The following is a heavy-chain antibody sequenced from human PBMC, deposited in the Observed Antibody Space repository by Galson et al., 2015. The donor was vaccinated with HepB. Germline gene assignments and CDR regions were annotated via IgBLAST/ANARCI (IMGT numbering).Heavy chain of an antibody. CDR1: GYTFTSYG. D-gene: IGHD6-19*01. J-gene: IGHJ5*02. CDR3: ARDFVEQWLLSGPFEAGENWFDP. Sequence: SVKVSCKASGYTFTSYGINWVRQAPGQGLEWMGWINPNSRNTNYAQRFQGRVTMTTDPSTNTASMELRSLTSDDTAVYFCARDFVEQWLLSGPFEAGENWFDPWGQGTLVTVSS. V-gene: IGHV1-18*01. CDR2: INPNSRNT.